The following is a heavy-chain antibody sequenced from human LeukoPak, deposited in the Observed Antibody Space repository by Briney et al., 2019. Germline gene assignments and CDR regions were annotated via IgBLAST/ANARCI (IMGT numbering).Heavy chain of an antibody. Sequence: GGSLRLSCSASGFSFSSYGMHWVRQAPGKGLQWVAVIWNDGSHQYYADSEKGRFTISRDNSGNTMYLQMNRLRVEDTAVYYCARDAAEYGDSHFDWWGQGTLVTVSS. V-gene: IGHV3-33*01. J-gene: IGHJ4*02. CDR2: IWNDGSHQ. CDR3: ARDAAEYGDSHFDW. D-gene: IGHD4-17*01. CDR1: GFSFSSYG.